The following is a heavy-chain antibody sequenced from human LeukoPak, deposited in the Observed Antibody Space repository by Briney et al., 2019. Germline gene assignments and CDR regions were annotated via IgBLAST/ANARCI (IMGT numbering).Heavy chain of an antibody. V-gene: IGHV3-23*01. Sequence: GGPLRLSCAASGFTFNTYAMSWVRQAPGKGLEWVSGISGGGGTTYYADSVKGRFTISRDNSKNTLYLQMNSLRAEDTAVYYCARNSPNYYWGQGTLVTVSS. CDR1: GFTFNTYA. CDR3: ARNSPNYY. J-gene: IGHJ4*02. D-gene: IGHD1/OR15-1a*01. CDR2: ISGGGGTT.